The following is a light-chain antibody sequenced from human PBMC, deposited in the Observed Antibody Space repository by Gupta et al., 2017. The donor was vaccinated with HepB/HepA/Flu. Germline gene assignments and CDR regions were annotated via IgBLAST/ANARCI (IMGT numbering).Light chain of an antibody. V-gene: IGKV1-39*01. CDR1: QSIGNY. J-gene: IGKJ4*01. CDR2: TAC. CDR3: QQTDSTPLT. Sequence: DIQMTQSPSSLPASVGDRVTISCRASQSIGNYLDWYHQKPGKAPRLLLCTACSVQSGVPSRLSGSGSGTDFTLTISSLQPEDFATYDCQQTDSTPLTFGGGTKVEIK.